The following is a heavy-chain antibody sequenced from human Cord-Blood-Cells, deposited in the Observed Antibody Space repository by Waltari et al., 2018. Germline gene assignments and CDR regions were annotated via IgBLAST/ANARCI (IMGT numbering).Heavy chain of an antibody. J-gene: IGHJ2*01. D-gene: IGHD2-21*01. V-gene: IGHV1-69*12. Sequence: QVQLVQSGAEVKKPGSSVKVSCKASGGTFSSYAISWVRQAPGQGLAWMGGSIPIFGRADYAQKFQGRGTITADEATGTAYMELSSLRSEDTAVYYCARGQIAIYWYVDLWGRGTLVTVSS. CDR3: ARGQIAIYWYVDL. CDR1: GGTFSSYA. CDR2: SIPIFGRA.